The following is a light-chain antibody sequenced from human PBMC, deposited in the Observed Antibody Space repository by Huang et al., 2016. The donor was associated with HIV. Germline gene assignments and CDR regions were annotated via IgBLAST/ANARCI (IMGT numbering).Light chain of an antibody. J-gene: IGKJ1*01. CDR2: AAS. Sequence: EIQMTQSPSSLSASVGDRVTITCRASQNINGYLNWYQQEPGRAPKLLIYAASGLQSGVPSRFSGSGSGTEFTLTISSQHREDFATYYCQQSFITPQTFGQGTKVEIK. CDR3: QQSFITPQT. CDR1: QNINGY. V-gene: IGKV1-39*01.